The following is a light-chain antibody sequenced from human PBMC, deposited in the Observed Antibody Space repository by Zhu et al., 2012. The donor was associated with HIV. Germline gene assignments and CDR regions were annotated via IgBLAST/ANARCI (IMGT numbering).Light chain of an antibody. CDR2: GAS. V-gene: IGKV1-9*01. J-gene: IGKJ1*01. Sequence: DIQLTQSPSFLSASVGDRVTITCRASQGISNHLAWYHQKPGKAPKLLIYGASILQSGVPSRFSGSGSGTDFTLTITNLQSEDFSTYYCQQYKLYPWTFGQGTKVEIK. CDR3: QQYKLYPWT. CDR1: QGISNH.